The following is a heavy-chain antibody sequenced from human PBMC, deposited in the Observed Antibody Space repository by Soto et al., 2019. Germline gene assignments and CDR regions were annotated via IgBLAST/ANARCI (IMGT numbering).Heavy chain of an antibody. Sequence: ASVKVSCKAPGYTFTSYDINWVRQATGQGLEWMGWMNPNSGNTGYAQKFQGRVTMTRNTSISTAYMELSSLRSEDTAVYYCARVVGASRFDYWGQEPWSPSPQ. CDR1: GYTFTSYD. D-gene: IGHD1-26*01. CDR3: ARVVGASRFDY. CDR2: MNPNSGNT. V-gene: IGHV1-8*01. J-gene: IGHJ4*01.